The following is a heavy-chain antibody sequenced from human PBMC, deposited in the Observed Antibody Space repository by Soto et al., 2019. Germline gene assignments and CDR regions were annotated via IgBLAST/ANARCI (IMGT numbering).Heavy chain of an antibody. CDR1: GFTFSSHA. Sequence: GSLRLSCAASGFTFSSHAMSWVRQAPGKGLEWVSAISGSGGSTYYADSVKGRFTISRDNSKNTLYLQMNSLRAEDTAVYYCAKAPKVGGYGYMDGWGKGTTVTVSS. J-gene: IGHJ6*03. V-gene: IGHV3-23*01. CDR2: ISGSGGST. D-gene: IGHD5-12*01. CDR3: AKAPKVGGYGYMDG.